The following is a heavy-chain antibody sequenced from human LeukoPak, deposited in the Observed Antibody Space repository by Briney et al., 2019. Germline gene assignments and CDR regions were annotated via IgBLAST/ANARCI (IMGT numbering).Heavy chain of an antibody. Sequence: PGGSLRLSCAASGFTFSRYWMHWVRQAPGKGLVWVSHINSDGSSTSYADSVKGRFTISRDNAKNTLYLQMNSLRAEDTAVYYCAKAGGSGWYGYWGQGSLVTVSS. CDR2: INSDGSST. V-gene: IGHV3-74*01. CDR3: AKAGGSGWYGY. D-gene: IGHD6-19*01. J-gene: IGHJ4*02. CDR1: GFTFSRYW.